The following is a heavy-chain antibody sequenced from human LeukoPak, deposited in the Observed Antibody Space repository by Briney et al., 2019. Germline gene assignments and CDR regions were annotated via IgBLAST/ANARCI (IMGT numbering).Heavy chain of an antibody. CDR2: ISDSGGST. D-gene: IGHD1-26*01. CDR3: AKDLLVGAAADY. J-gene: IGHJ4*02. Sequence: GGSLRLSCAASGFTFSSYAMSWVRQAPGKGLEWVSTISDSGGSTYYADSVKGRFTISRDNSKNTLYVQMNSLRAEDTAVYYCAKDLLVGAAADYWGQGTLVTVSP. CDR1: GFTFSSYA. V-gene: IGHV3-23*01.